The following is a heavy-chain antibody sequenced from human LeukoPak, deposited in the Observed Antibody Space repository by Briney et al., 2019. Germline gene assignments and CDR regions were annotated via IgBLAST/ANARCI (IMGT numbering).Heavy chain of an antibody. V-gene: IGHV3-30*18. D-gene: IGHD2-15*01. CDR1: GFTFRRSA. CDR3: AKDLETKYCIDY. Sequence: LRLSCVTSGFTFRRSAMHWVRQAPGRGLEWIAFISYDGGTKCYADSVKGRFTISRDNFKNTLSLQMDSLRAEDTAVYYCAKDLETKYCIDYWGQGTLATVSS. J-gene: IGHJ4*02. CDR2: ISYDGGTK.